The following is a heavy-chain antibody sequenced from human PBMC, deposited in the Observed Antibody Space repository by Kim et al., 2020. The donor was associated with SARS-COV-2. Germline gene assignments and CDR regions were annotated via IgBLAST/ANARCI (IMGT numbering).Heavy chain of an antibody. D-gene: IGHD2-15*01. CDR1: GGSISSGGYY. V-gene: IGHV4-31*03. J-gene: IGHJ3*02. Sequence: SETLSLTCTVSGGSISSGGYYWSWIRQHPGKGLEWIGYIYYSGSTYYNPSLKSRVTISVDTSKNQFSLKLSSVTAADTAVYYCAKYGGSCDGCHDAFDIWGQGTMVTVSS. CDR2: IYYSGST. CDR3: AKYGGSCDGCHDAFDI.